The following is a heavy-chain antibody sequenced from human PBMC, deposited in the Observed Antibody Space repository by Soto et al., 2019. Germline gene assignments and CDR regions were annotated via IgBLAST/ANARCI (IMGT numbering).Heavy chain of an antibody. Sequence: QVQLVQSGAEVKKPGSSVKVSCKASGGTFSSYAISWVRQAPGQGLEWMGGLIPIFGTANYAQKFQGRVTITADESPSTAYMELSSLRCEDTGGYYCATRGPYGDYVFDYWGQGTLVTVSS. V-gene: IGHV1-69*01. J-gene: IGHJ4*02. CDR1: GGTFSSYA. CDR3: ATRGPYGDYVFDY. CDR2: LIPIFGTA. D-gene: IGHD4-17*01.